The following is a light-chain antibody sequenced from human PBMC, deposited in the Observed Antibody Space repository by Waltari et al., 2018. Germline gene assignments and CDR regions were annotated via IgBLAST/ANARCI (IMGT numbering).Light chain of an antibody. Sequence: CRASEDSGTYLAWYQQKPGEAPQLLIAAASILQSGVPSRFSGSGSGTDFTLTISSLLPEDFATYFCRQADSFPLTFGGGTKVEVK. CDR1: EDSGTY. V-gene: IGKV1-12*01. CDR2: AAS. CDR3: RQADSFPLT. J-gene: IGKJ4*01.